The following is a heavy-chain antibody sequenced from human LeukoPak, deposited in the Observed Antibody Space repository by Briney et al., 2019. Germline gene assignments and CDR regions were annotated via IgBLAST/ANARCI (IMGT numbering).Heavy chain of an antibody. D-gene: IGHD3-22*01. CDR3: AKVGPLSYYYYDSSGPRGYYYYMDV. CDR2: ISGSGGST. J-gene: IGHJ6*03. V-gene: IGHV3-23*01. CDR1: GFTFSSYA. Sequence: GGSLRLSCAASGFTFSSYAMSWVRQAPGKGLEWVSAISGSGGSTYYADSVKGRFTISRDNSKNTLYLQMNSLRAEDTAVYYCAKVGPLSYYYYDSSGPRGYYYYMDVWGKGTTVTISS.